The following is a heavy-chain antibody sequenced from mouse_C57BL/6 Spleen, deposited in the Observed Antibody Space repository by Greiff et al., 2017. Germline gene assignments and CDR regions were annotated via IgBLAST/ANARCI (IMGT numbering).Heavy chain of an antibody. Sequence: VQLQQPGAEFVMPGASVKLSCKASGYTFTSYWMHWVKQRPGQGLEWIGEIDPSDSYTNYNQKFKGKSTLTVDKSSSTAYMQLSSLTSEDSAVYYCARSGDGYYGAMDYWGQGTSVTVSS. D-gene: IGHD2-3*01. CDR2: IDPSDSYT. CDR1: GYTFTSYW. CDR3: ARSGDGYYGAMDY. V-gene: IGHV1-69*01. J-gene: IGHJ4*01.